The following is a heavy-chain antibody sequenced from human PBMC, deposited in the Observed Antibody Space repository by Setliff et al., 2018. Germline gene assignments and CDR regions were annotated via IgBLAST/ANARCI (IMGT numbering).Heavy chain of an antibody. V-gene: IGHV1-18*01. CDR3: SRLVRYCTTTTCQRASGGEF. D-gene: IGHD2-2*01. CDR1: GYTFTTYG. CDR2: ISGYSGKT. Sequence: ASVKVSCKASGYTFTTYGIAWVRQAPGQGLDWMGWISGYSGKTFYAPKFQDRVTLTTDTSTSTAYMELRSLGTDDTAAYYCSRLVRYCTTTTCQRASGGEFWGQGTLVTVSS. J-gene: IGHJ4*02.